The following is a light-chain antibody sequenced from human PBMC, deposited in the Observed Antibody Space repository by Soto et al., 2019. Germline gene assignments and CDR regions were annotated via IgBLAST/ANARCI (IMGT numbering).Light chain of an antibody. CDR2: YNT. V-gene: IGLV1-40*01. CDR1: CSNIGAGYD. Sequence: QSVLRQPPSVSGAPGQRVTISCTGRCSNIGAGYDVHWYQQLPGMAPKLLIYYNTNRPSGVPDRFSGSKSGTSASLAITGLQAEDEADYYCQSYDNSLSYVFGTGTKVTVL. J-gene: IGLJ1*01. CDR3: QSYDNSLSYV.